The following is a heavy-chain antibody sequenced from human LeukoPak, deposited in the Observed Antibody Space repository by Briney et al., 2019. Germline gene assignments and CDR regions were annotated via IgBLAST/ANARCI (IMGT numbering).Heavy chain of an antibody. CDR2: IYYSGST. Sequence: YWIGWIRQHPGKGLEWIGYIYYSGSTYYNPSLKSRVTISVDTSKNQFSLKLSSVTAADTAVYYCAREESGSSGYYYGNLRGAFDIWGQGTMVTVSS. CDR3: AREESGSSGYYYGNLRGAFDI. D-gene: IGHD3-22*01. CDR1: Y. J-gene: IGHJ3*02. V-gene: IGHV4-31*02.